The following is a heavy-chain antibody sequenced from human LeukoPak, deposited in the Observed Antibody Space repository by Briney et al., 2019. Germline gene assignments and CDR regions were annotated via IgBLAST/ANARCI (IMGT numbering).Heavy chain of an antibody. CDR3: ARDRVVGSSYFDY. J-gene: IGHJ4*02. CDR2: IKQDGSEK. CDR1: GFTFSNYW. V-gene: IGHV3-7*01. D-gene: IGHD1-26*01. Sequence: GGSLRLSCAASGFTFSNYWMSWVRQAPGKGLEWVANIKQDGSEKYYVDSVKGRFTISRDNAKNSLYLQMNSLRAEDTAVYYCARDRVVGSSYFDYWGQGTLVTVSS.